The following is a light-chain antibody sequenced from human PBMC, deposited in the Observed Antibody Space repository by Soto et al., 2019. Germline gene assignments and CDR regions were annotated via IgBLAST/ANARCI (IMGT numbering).Light chain of an antibody. J-gene: IGKJ1*01. CDR2: DAS. V-gene: IGKV1-5*01. CDR3: QHSYSFWS. Sequence: DIEMSQSPSSLSSSVGDRVTITCRASQSLNRWLAWYQQKPGKAPKLLVYDASTLETGVPSRFSGSGSGAEFTLTITGLQPEDIATYSCQHSYSFWSFGQGTKVDIK. CDR1: QSLNRW.